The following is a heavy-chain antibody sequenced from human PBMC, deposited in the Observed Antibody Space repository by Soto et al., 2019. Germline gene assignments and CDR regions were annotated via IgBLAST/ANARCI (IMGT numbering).Heavy chain of an antibody. V-gene: IGHV2-5*02. CDR3: VRNWRYYGGDYYYGMDA. D-gene: IGHD3-10*01. CDR1: GFSLNTGGVG. Sequence: ITLKESGPTLVKPTQTLTLTCTFSGFSLNTGGVGVGWVRQPRGKAMEWLALIYWDDDERYRPSLRSRLNITXDPIDNXXVLTMTNMDPEDTATYYCVRNWRYYGGDYYYGMDAWGQGTTVTVSS. J-gene: IGHJ6*02. CDR2: IYWDDDE.